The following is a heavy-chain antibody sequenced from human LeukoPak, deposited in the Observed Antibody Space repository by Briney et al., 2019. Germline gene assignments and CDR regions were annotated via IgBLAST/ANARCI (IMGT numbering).Heavy chain of an antibody. J-gene: IGHJ4*02. CDR3: TRQYCSSTSCYPLADY. D-gene: IGHD2-2*01. Sequence: QSGGSLRLSCAASGFTFDVYAMHWVRQASGKGLEWVGRIRSKANSYATAYAASVKGRFTISRDDSKNTAYLQMNSLKTEDTAVYYCTRQYCSSTSCYPLADYWGQGTLVTVSS. CDR2: IRSKANSYAT. V-gene: IGHV3-73*01. CDR1: GFTFDVYA.